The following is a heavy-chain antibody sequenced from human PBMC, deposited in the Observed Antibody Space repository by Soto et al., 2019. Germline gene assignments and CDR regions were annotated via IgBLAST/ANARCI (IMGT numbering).Heavy chain of an antibody. CDR2: IYYSGNT. Sequence: QVPLQESGPGLVKPSETLSLTCTVSGDSMSPFYWNWIRQSPTKGLEWIGYIYYSGNTNYNPSLKSRVAISVDTSKNHFYLKLDSVTAADTAVYYCARGVYDYWSGYYAGSGLDVWGQGTTVTVSS. J-gene: IGHJ6*02. CDR3: ARGVYDYWSGYYAGSGLDV. V-gene: IGHV4-59*13. CDR1: GDSMSPFY. D-gene: IGHD3-3*01.